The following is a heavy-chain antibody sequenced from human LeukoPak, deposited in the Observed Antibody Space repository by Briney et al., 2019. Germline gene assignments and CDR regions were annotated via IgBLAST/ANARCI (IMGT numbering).Heavy chain of an antibody. CDR2: ISGGGGTT. J-gene: IGHJ4*02. Sequence: PGGSLRLSCAASGFTFSSYAMNWVRQAPGKGLEWVSAISGGGGTTYYADSVKGRFTISRDNSKNTLFLQMNSLRAEDTAVYYCAKGREGLSSGYDLEYFDYWGQGTLVTVSS. V-gene: IGHV3-23*01. CDR1: GFTFSSYA. CDR3: AKGREGLSSGYDLEYFDY. D-gene: IGHD5-12*01.